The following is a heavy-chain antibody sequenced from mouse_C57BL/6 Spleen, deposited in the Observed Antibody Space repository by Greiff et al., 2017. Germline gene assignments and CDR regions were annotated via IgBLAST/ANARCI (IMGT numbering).Heavy chain of an antibody. J-gene: IGHJ2*01. Sequence: QVQLKESGAELVKPGASVKISCKASGYAFSSYWMNWVKQRPGKGLEWIGQIYPGDGDTNYNGKFKVKATLTADKSSSTAYMQLSSLTSEDSAVYFCARNPMVTTASFDYWGQGTTLTVSS. D-gene: IGHD2-2*01. CDR1: GYAFSSYW. V-gene: IGHV1-80*01. CDR2: IYPGDGDT. CDR3: ARNPMVTTASFDY.